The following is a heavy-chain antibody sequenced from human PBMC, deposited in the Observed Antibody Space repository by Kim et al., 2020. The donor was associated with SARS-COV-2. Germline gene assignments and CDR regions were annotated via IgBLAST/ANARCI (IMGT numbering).Heavy chain of an antibody. CDR1: GDTFSSLA. V-gene: IGHV1-69*13. D-gene: IGHD3-22*01. Sequence: SVKVSCKASGDTFSSLAISWVRQAPGEGLEWMGGIVPLFRRALYAQKFQGRLSITADEATSTAYMELSSLRSEDTAFYFCAKDGTYYDNESGYFFDHW. CDR3: AKDGTYYDNESGYFFDH. CDR2: IVPLFRRA. J-gene: IGHJ4*01.